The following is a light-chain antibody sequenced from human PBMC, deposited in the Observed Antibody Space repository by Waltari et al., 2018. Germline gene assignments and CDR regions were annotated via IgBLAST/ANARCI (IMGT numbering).Light chain of an antibody. CDR3: QRRGHWPPDAT. CDR1: QSVSRF. CDR2: DTS. Sequence: EIVLTQSPATLSLSPGDRATLPCRASQSVSRFLAWYQQNPGQAPRLIIYDTSNRATGIPARFSGSGSGTDFTLTISSLEPEDFAVYYCQRRGHWPPDATFGPGTRVDIK. V-gene: IGKV3-11*01. J-gene: IGKJ3*01.